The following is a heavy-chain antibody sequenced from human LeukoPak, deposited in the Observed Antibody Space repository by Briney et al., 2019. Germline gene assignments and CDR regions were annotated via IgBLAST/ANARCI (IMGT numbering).Heavy chain of an antibody. V-gene: IGHV3-21*01. CDR3: ARVLNSDFDY. Sequence: GGSLRLSCAASGFTFEDYTMHWVRQAPGKGLEWVSSISSSSSYIYYADSVKGRFTISRDNAKNSLYLQMNSLRAEDTAVYYCARVLNSDFDYWGQGTLVTVSS. CDR2: ISSSSSYI. CDR1: GFTFEDYT. J-gene: IGHJ4*02. D-gene: IGHD3-10*01.